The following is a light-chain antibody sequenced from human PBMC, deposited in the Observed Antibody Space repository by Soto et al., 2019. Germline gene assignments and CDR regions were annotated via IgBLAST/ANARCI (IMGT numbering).Light chain of an antibody. CDR2: GAS. V-gene: IGKV3-15*01. Sequence: EVMLIQSPATLSMSPGERATLSCRASETDATNLAWYQQKPGEAPRLLISGASTRAAGISDRFRGGGSGTEFTLTITSLRSEDSGTYYCQQYFEWPPMTFGQGTKVEI. CDR3: QQYFEWPPMT. J-gene: IGKJ1*01. CDR1: ETDATN.